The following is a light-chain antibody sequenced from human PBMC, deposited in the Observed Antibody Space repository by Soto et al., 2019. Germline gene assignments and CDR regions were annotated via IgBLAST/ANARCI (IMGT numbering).Light chain of an antibody. CDR3: QQYGSSPLT. CDR2: GAS. Sequence: EIVLTQSPGTLSLSPGERATLSCRASQSVSSSYLAWYQQKPGQAPRLLIYGASSRATGIPDRFSGSGSGTDVTLTLSRLEPEDFAVYYCQQYGSSPLTFGPGTKGDIK. J-gene: IGKJ3*01. CDR1: QSVSSSY. V-gene: IGKV3-20*01.